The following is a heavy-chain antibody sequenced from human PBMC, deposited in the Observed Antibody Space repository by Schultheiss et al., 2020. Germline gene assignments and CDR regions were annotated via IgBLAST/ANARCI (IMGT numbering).Heavy chain of an antibody. CDR2: MNPNSGNT. CDR3: ARGANRNRYCSGGSCNSSDY. J-gene: IGHJ4*02. CDR1: KYTFTSYD. Sequence: ASVKVSCKASKYTFTSYDINWVRQVPGQGLEWMGWMNPNSGNTGYAQKFQGRVTMTRNTSISAAYMELSSLKSEDTAVYYCARGANRNRYCSGGSCNSSDYWGQGTLVTVSS. D-gene: IGHD2-15*01. V-gene: IGHV1-8*01.